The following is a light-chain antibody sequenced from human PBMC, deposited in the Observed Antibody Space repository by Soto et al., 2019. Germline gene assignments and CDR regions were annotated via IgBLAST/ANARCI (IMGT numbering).Light chain of an antibody. V-gene: IGLV2-8*01. CDR3: SSYAGTNTDYV. CDR2: EVS. J-gene: IGLJ1*01. CDR1: SSDVGGYKY. Sequence: QSVLTQPPSASGSPGQSVTISCTGTSSDVGGYKYVSWYQQHPGKVPKLMIYEVSKRPSGVPDRFSGSKSGNTASLTVSGLQADDEADYCCSSYAGTNTDYVFGTGTKVTVL.